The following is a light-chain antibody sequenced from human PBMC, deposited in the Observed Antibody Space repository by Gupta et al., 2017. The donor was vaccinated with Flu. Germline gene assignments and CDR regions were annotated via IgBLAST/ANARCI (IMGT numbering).Light chain of an antibody. V-gene: IGLV1-44*01. J-gene: IGLJ3*02. Sequence: QSVLTQPISESGPPGQRVTISCSGSSSNIGSNVVSWYQPLPGTAPRLLIYNDNQRPSGVPDRFSGSKSGTSASLAIGGLQSEDEADYYCAACDDSLTALSADGSLTGLWVFGGGTKLSVL. CDR1: SSNIGSNV. CDR3: AACDDSLTALSADGSLTGLWV. CDR2: NDN.